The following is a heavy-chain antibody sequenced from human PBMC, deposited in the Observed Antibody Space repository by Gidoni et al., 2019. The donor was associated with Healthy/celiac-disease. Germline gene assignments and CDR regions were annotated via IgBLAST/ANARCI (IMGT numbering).Heavy chain of an antibody. CDR2: ISGSGGST. D-gene: IGHD6-6*01. V-gene: IGHV3-23*01. CDR3: AKASRARYSSSPRSYNWFDP. CDR1: GFTFSSYA. Sequence: EVQLLESGGGLVQPGGSLRRSCAASGFTFSSYAMGWVRQAPGKGLEWVSAISGSGGSTYYADSVKGRFTISRDNSKNTLYLQMNSLRAEDTAVYYCAKASRARYSSSPRSYNWFDPWGQGTLVTVSS. J-gene: IGHJ5*02.